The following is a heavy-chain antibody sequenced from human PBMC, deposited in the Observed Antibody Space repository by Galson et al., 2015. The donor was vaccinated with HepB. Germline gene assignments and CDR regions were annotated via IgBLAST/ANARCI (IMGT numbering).Heavy chain of an antibody. J-gene: IGHJ4*02. D-gene: IGHD3-10*01. CDR2: ISSSSTI. V-gene: IGHV3-48*02. Sequence: SLRLSCAASGFTFSSYSMNWVRQAPGKGLEWVSYISSSSTIYYADSVKGRFTISRDNAKNSLYLQMNSLRDEDTAVYYCAREREGKKTGLDYWGQGTLVTVSS. CDR3: AREREGKKTGLDY. CDR1: GFTFSSYS.